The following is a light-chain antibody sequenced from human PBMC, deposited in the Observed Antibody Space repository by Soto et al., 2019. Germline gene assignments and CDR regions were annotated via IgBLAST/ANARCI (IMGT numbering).Light chain of an antibody. V-gene: IGKV3-20*01. J-gene: IGKJ5*01. CDR1: ERLSSVY. CDR3: QQYGGSPRIT. Sequence: EIVLTQSPGTPSLSPGERATLSCRASERLSSVYLAWYQQRPGQPPRLLIYGASNRATGIPDRFSGSGSGTDFTLIINRLEPEDVAIYYCQQYGGSPRITFGQGTRLEI. CDR2: GAS.